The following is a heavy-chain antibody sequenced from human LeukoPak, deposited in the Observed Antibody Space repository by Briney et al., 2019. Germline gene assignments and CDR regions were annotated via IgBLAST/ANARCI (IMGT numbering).Heavy chain of an antibody. D-gene: IGHD6-19*01. CDR2: ISPAGGDT. CDR1: GYTFTTYR. Sequence: ASVKVSCKASGYTFTTYRIHWVRQAPGQGLGWMGMISPAGGDTSYSQKFQGRVTMTRDSSTATVYMELSDLRSDDTAVYYCARGEGDTSGLNWFDPWGQGTLVTVSS. J-gene: IGHJ5*02. V-gene: IGHV1-46*01. CDR3: ARGEGDTSGLNWFDP.